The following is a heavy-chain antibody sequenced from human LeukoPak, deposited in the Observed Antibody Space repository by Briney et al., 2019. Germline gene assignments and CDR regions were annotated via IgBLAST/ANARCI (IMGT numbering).Heavy chain of an antibody. Sequence: RTSETLSLTCTVPDYSISSGYFWGWIRQPPGQGLEWIGSIYHSGSTYYNPSLKSRVTISVDTSKNQFSLKLSSVTAADTAVYYCARVSVTTGRLDYWGQGTLVTISS. V-gene: IGHV4-38-2*02. CDR1: DYSISSGYF. J-gene: IGHJ4*02. CDR2: IYHSGST. CDR3: ARVSVTTGRLDY. D-gene: IGHD4-17*01.